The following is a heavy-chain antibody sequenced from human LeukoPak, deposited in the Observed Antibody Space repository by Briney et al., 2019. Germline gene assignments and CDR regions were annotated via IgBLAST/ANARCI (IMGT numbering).Heavy chain of an antibody. V-gene: IGHV4-59*01. J-gene: IGHJ4*02. CDR1: GGSISSYY. CDR2: IYYSGST. D-gene: IGHD3-10*01. CDR3: ARAPFGELFEYYFDY. Sequence: SETLSLTCTVSGGSISSYYWSWIRQPPGKGLEWIGYIYYSGSTNYNPSLKSRVTISVGTSKNQFSLKLSSVTAADTAVYYCARAPFGELFEYYFDYWGQGTLVTVSS.